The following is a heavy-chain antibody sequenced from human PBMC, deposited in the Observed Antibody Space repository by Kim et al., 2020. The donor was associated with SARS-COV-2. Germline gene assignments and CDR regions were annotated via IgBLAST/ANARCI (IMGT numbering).Heavy chain of an antibody. CDR2: IYYSGST. D-gene: IGHD5-12*01. V-gene: IGHV4-39*02. CDR1: GGSISSSSYY. Sequence: SETLSLTCTVSGGSISSSSYYWGWIRQPPGKGLEWIGSIYYSGSTYYNPSLKSRVTISVDTSKNQFSLKLSSVTAADTAVYYCAGERGYSGYDLIHYYYYYGMDVWGQGTTVTVSS. CDR3: AGERGYSGYDLIHYYYYYGMDV. J-gene: IGHJ6*02.